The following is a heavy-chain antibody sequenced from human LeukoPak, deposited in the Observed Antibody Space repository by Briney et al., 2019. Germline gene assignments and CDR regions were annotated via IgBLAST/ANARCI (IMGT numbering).Heavy chain of an antibody. CDR2: ISRSGGNS. CDR3: ARDGGVLRYFDWLARGLDY. CDR1: GFTQNA. D-gene: IGHD3-9*01. Sequence: PGGSLRLSCEASGFTQNAMGWVRQAPGKGLEWVASISRSGGNSHYADSVKGRFTISRDNSKNTMYLQMDSLRAEDTAVYYCARDGGVLRYFDWLARGLDYWGQGTLVTVSS. V-gene: IGHV3-23*01. J-gene: IGHJ4*02.